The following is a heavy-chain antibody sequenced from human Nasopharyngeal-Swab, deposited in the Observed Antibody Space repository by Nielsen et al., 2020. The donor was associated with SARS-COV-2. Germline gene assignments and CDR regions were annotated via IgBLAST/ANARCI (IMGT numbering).Heavy chain of an antibody. CDR3: ARRDRYYDFWMD. D-gene: IGHD3-3*01. CDR1: GGSVSSDIYS. V-gene: IGHV4-61*01. CDR2: VVYSGRT. Sequence: SETLSLTCTVSGGSVSSDIYSWSWIRQPPGKGLEWIGYVVYSGRTNYNPSLKSRVTISVDTSESQFSLKLNSVTAADTAVYYWARRDRYYDFWMDWGQGTLVTVSS. J-gene: IGHJ1*01.